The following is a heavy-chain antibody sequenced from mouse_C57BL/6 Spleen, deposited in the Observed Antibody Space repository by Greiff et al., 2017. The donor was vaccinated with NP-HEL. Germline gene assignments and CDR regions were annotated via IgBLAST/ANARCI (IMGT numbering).Heavy chain of an antibody. CDR1: GFTFSDYG. Sequence: VQLKESGGGLVKPGGSLKLSCAASGFTFSDYGMHWVRQAPEKGLEWVAYISSGSSTIYYVDTVKGRFTISRDNARNTLFLQMTSLRSEDTAMYYCARDYYGSIFDYWGQGTTLTVSS. CDR2: ISSGSSTI. V-gene: IGHV5-17*01. D-gene: IGHD1-1*01. CDR3: ARDYYGSIFDY. J-gene: IGHJ2*01.